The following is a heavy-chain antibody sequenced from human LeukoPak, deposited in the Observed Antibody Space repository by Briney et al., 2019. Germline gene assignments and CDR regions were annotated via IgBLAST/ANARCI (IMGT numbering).Heavy chain of an antibody. CDR3: ARDSMRRSGSYLYFDY. V-gene: IGHV4-38-2*02. Sequence: PSETLSLTCAVSGYSISSGYYWGWIRQPPGKGLEWIGSIYHSGSTYYNPSLKSRVTISVDTSKNQFSLKLSSVTAADTAVYYCARDSMRRSGSYLYFDYWGQGTLVTVSS. J-gene: IGHJ4*02. CDR2: IYHSGST. CDR1: GYSISSGYY. D-gene: IGHD1-26*01.